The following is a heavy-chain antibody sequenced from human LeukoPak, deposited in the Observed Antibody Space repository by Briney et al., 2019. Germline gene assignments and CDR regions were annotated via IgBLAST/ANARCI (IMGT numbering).Heavy chain of an antibody. CDR1: GGSIDITNY. J-gene: IGHJ4*02. D-gene: IGHD2/OR15-2a*01. V-gene: IGHV4-4*02. CDR2: ISHSGTT. CDR3: TRENRPFCPFAY. Sequence: SETLSLTCTVSGGSIDITNYWSWVRQAPGKGLEWIGEISHSGTTNYNPSLRSRVTMFLDRANNQFSLSLTSVTAADSAVYYCTRENRPFCPFAYWGQGVLVTVSS.